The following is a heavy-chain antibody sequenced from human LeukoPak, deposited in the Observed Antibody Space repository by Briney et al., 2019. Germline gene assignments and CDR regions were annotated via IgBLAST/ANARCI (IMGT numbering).Heavy chain of an antibody. V-gene: IGHV3-30-3*01. J-gene: IGHJ2*01. CDR2: ISYDGTNK. CDR3: ARGRSPDYWYFDL. Sequence: PGGSLRLSCAASGFTFSNAWMSWVRQAPGKGLEWVALISYDGTNKDYADSVKGRLTISRDNSQNTLYLETNSLRPEDAAVYYCARGRSPDYWYFDLWGRGTLVTVSS. CDR1: GFTFSNAW.